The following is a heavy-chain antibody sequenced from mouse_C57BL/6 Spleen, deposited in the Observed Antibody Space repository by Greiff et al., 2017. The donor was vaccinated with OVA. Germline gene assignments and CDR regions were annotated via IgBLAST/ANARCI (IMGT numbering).Heavy chain of an antibody. V-gene: IGHV3-6*01. CDR2: ISYDGSN. CDR1: GYSITSGYY. CDR3: ARVGITTVVAD. Sequence: EVQLVESGPGLVKPSQSLSLTCSVTGYSITSGYYWNWIRQFPGNKLEWMGYISYDGSNNYNPSLKNRISITRDTSKNQFFLKLNSVTTEDTATYYCARVGITTVVADWGQGTSVTVSS. J-gene: IGHJ4*01. D-gene: IGHD1-1*01.